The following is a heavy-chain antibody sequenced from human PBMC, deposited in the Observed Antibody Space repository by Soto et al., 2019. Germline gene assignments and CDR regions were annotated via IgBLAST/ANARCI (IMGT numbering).Heavy chain of an antibody. CDR3: VNFRYDFWSGSPGLYYFDY. Sequence: GGSLRLSCSASGFTFSSYAMHWVRQAPGKGLEYVSAISSNGGSTYYADSVKGRFTISRDNSKNTLYLQMSSLRAGDTAVYYCVNFRYDFWSGSPGLYYFDYWGQGTLVTVSS. V-gene: IGHV3-64D*08. CDR2: ISSNGGST. J-gene: IGHJ4*02. D-gene: IGHD3-3*01. CDR1: GFTFSSYA.